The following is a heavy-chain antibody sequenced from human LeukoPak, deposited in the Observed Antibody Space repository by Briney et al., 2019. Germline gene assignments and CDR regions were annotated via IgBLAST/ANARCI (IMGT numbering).Heavy chain of an antibody. CDR2: MSHNRRT. CDR1: GHSISTGYY. CDR3: ASYYASGVSAYNYYGMDV. V-gene: IGHV4-38-2*01. Sequence: SETLSLTCAVSGHSISTGYYWGWIRQPPGKEPERIGSMSHNRRTYYNPSLKSRVTISMDTSKNQISLRLTSVTAADTAVYYCASYYASGVSAYNYYGMDVWGKGTTVTVSS. J-gene: IGHJ6*04. D-gene: IGHD3-10*01.